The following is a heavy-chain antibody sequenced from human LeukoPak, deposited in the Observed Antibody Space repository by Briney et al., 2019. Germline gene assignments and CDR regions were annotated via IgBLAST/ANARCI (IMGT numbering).Heavy chain of an antibody. V-gene: IGHV3-7*01. D-gene: IGHD6-6*01. CDR2: IKQDGSEK. Sequence: GGSLRLSCAASGFTFSSHWMSWVRQAPGKGLEWVANIKQDGSEKYYVDSVKGRFTISRDNAKNSLYLQMNSLRAEDTAVYYRARIYSSSSGYFDYWGQGTLVTVSS. J-gene: IGHJ4*02. CDR3: ARIYSSSSGYFDY. CDR1: GFTFSSHW.